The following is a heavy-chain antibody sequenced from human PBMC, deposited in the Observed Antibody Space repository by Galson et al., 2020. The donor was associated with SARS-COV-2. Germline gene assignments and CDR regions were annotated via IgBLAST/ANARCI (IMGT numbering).Heavy chain of an antibody. CDR2: IYPGDSDT. D-gene: IGHD3-10*01. J-gene: IGHJ6*02. CDR3: ASLQPLWFGEVGMDV. V-gene: IGHV5-51*01. Sequence: KIGESLKISCKGSGYSFTSYWIGWVRQMPGKGLEWMGIIYPGDSDTRYSPSFQGQVTISADKSISTAYLQWSSLKASDTAMYYCASLQPLWFGEVGMDVWGQGTTVTVSS. CDR1: GYSFTSYW.